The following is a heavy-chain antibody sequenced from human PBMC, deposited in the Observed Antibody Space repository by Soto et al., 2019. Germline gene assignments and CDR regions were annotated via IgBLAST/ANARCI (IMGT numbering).Heavy chain of an antibody. J-gene: IGHJ6*02. V-gene: IGHV3-66*01. CDR1: GFTVSSNY. Sequence: EVELVESWGGLVQPGGSLRLSCAASGFTVSSNYMSWVRQAPGKGLEWVSVIYSGGSTYYADSVKGRFTISRDNSKNTLYLPMNSLRAEDTAVYYCARDQSGWFGELSYYYGMDVWGQGTTVTVSS. D-gene: IGHD3-10*01. CDR3: ARDQSGWFGELSYYYGMDV. CDR2: IYSGGST.